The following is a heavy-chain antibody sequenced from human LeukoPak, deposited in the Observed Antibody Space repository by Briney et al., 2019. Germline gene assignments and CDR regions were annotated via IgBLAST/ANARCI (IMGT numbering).Heavy chain of an antibody. CDR1: GYTFTSYY. J-gene: IGHJ5*02. CDR2: INPSGGST. V-gene: IGHV1-46*01. Sequence: ASVKVSCKASGYTFTSYYMHWVRQAPGQGLEWMGIINPSGGSTSYAQKFQGRVTTTRDTSTSTVYMELSSLRSEDTAVYYCARGLYYYDSSGRSFDPWGQGTLVTVSS. CDR3: ARGLYYYDSSGRSFDP. D-gene: IGHD3-22*01.